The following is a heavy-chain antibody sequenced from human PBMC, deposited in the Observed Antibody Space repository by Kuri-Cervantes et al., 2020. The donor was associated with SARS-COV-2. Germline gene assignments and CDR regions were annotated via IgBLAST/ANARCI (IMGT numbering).Heavy chain of an antibody. Sequence: SETLSLTCAVSGYPISSGYYWGWIRQPPGKGLEWIGSIYHSGSTYYNPSLKSRVTISVDTPKNQFSLKLSSVTAADTAVYYCARHSEYGDYVPPGGAFDIWGQGTMVTVSS. V-gene: IGHV4-38-2*01. D-gene: IGHD4-17*01. CDR1: GYPISSGYY. CDR3: ARHSEYGDYVPPGGAFDI. J-gene: IGHJ3*02. CDR2: IYHSGST.